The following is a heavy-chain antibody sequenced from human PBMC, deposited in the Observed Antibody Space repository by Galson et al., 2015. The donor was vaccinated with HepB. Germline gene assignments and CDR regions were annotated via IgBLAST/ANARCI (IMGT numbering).Heavy chain of an antibody. J-gene: IGHJ4*02. CDR2: ISGSGAGT. Sequence: SLRLSCAASGFTFRSYAMNWVRQAPGKGLEWVSTISGSGAGTYYADSVKGRFAISRDNSKNTLYVQLNRLRAEDTAVYYCAKDNGWGVGFFDYWGQGTLVTVSS. CDR3: AKDNGWGVGFFDY. V-gene: IGHV3-23*01. D-gene: IGHD2-8*01. CDR1: GFTFRSYA.